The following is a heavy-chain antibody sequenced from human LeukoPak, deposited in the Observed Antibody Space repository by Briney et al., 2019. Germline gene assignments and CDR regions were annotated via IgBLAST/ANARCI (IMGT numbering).Heavy chain of an antibody. CDR1: GYTFTSYG. CDR2: ISAYNGNT. Sequence: ASVKVSCKASGYTFTSYGISWVRQAPGQGLEWMGWISAYNGNTNYAQKLQGRVTMTTDTSTSTAYMELRSLRSDDTAVYYCASTYYDFWSGYRHFDYWGQGTLVTVSS. D-gene: IGHD3-3*01. V-gene: IGHV1-18*01. J-gene: IGHJ4*02. CDR3: ASTYYDFWSGYRHFDY.